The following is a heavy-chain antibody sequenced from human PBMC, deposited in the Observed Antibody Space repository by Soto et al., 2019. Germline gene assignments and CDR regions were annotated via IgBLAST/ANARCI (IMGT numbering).Heavy chain of an antibody. D-gene: IGHD2-2*02. V-gene: IGHV4-34*01. CDR1: GGSFSGYY. CDR2: INHSGST. J-gene: IGHJ5*02. Sequence: SETLSLTCAVYGGSFSGYYWSWIRQPPGKGLEWIGEINHSGSTNYNPSLKCRVTISVDTSKNQFSLKLSSVTAADTAVYYCARGGIVVVPAAILVKGFDPWGQGTLVTVSS. CDR3: ARGGIVVVPAAILVKGFDP.